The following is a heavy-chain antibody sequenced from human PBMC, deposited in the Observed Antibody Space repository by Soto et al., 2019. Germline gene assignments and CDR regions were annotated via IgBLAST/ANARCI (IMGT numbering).Heavy chain of an antibody. Sequence: ASVKVSCKASGYTFTSHAMHWVRQAPGQRLEWMGWINSANGNTNYAQKLQGRVTMTTDTSTSTAYMELRSLGSDDTAVYYCASGWFGEFVYYFDYWGQGTLVTVSS. D-gene: IGHD3-10*01. J-gene: IGHJ4*02. CDR3: ASGWFGEFVYYFDY. CDR2: INSANGNT. CDR1: GYTFTSHA. V-gene: IGHV1-3*01.